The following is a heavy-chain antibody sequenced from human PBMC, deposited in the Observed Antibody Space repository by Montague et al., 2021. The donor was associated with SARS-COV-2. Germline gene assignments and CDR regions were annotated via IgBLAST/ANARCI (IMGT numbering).Heavy chain of an antibody. CDR1: GFSLSTIGVG. CDR3: AGDLWVWLSVEGSFDS. J-gene: IGHJ4*02. Sequence: LVKPTQTLTLTCTFSGFSLSTIGVGVGWIRQPPGKGLEWIGSIYYSGSTYYNPSLKSRVTISVDTSKNQFSLRLSSVTAADTAVYYCAGDLWVWLSVEGSFDSWGQGTLVTVSS. V-gene: IGHV4-39*07. D-gene: IGHD5-12*01. CDR2: IYYSGST.